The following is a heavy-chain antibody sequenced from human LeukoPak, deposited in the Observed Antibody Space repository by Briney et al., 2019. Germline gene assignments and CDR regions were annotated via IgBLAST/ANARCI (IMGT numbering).Heavy chain of an antibody. Sequence: PGGSLRLSCAASGFTFSSYGMHWVRQAPGKGLEWVAVISYDGSNKYYADSVKGRFTISRDNSKNTLYLQMNSLRAEDTAVYYCARDALRSYFDYWGQGTLVTVSS. CDR3: ARDALRSYFDY. CDR2: ISYDGSNK. V-gene: IGHV3-30*03. CDR1: GFTFSSYG. J-gene: IGHJ4*02.